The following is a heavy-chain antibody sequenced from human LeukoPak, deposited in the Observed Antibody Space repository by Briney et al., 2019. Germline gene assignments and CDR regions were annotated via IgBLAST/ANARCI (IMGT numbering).Heavy chain of an antibody. CDR1: GYTFTGYY. V-gene: IGHV1-2*02. J-gene: IGHJ5*02. Sequence: ASVKVSCKASGYTFTGYYMHWVRQAPGQGLEWMGWINPDSGGTNYAQKFQGRVTMTRDTSISTAYMELSRLRSDDTAVYYCARDARPYYDILTGYYYWFDPWGQGTLVTVSS. D-gene: IGHD3-9*01. CDR3: ARDARPYYDILTGYYYWFDP. CDR2: INPDSGGT.